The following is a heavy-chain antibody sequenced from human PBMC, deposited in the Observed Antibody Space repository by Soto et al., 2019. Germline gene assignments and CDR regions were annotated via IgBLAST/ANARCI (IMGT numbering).Heavy chain of an antibody. CDR1: GYTFTSYG. V-gene: IGHV1-18*01. D-gene: IGHD5-18*01. CDR2: ISAHNGNT. CDR3: ARDTAMALPDA. Sequence: QVQLVQSGAEVKKPGASVKVSCKASGYTFTSYGISWVRQAPGQGLEWMGWISAHNGNTKYAQNLQGRVTMTTDTSTSTAYREVRSLRSDDTAVYYCARDTAMALPDAWGQGTLVTVSS. J-gene: IGHJ4*02.